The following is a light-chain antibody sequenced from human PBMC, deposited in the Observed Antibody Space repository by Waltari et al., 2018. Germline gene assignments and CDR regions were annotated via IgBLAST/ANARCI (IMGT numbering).Light chain of an antibody. J-gene: IGLJ3*02. V-gene: IGLV8-61*01. CDR2: KAN. CDR1: SGSLSTTSY. CDR3: ALYMGSGIWV. Sequence: QTVVPQEPSLAVYPGGTVTLTCALSSGSLSTTSYATWYQQTPGQAPRTLVYKANARSSGVPVRFSGSILENTAALTITGAQAEDESDYYCALYMGSGIWVFGGGTRLTVL.